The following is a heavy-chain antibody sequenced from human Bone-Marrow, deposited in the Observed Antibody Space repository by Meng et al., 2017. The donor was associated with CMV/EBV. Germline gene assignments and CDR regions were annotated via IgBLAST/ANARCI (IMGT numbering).Heavy chain of an antibody. V-gene: IGHV4-31*02. D-gene: IGHD3-22*01. CDR1: IRSGGYY. CDR2: IYYSVST. Sequence: IRSGGYYCGWLRQHPGQGLAWIGYIYYSVSTYYNPSLKSRVTISVDTSKNQFSLKLSSVTAADTAVYYCARGPSWGVMIVVAPFDYWGQGTLVTVSS. J-gene: IGHJ4*02. CDR3: ARGPSWGVMIVVAPFDY.